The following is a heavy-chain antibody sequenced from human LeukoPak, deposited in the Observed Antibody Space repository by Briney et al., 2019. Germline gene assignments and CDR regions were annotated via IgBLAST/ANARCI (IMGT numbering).Heavy chain of an antibody. CDR1: GGSISSGGYY. J-gene: IGHJ3*02. CDR3: ARKKGGSYSAFDI. CDR2: IYYSGST. V-gene: IGHV4-31*03. D-gene: IGHD1-26*01. Sequence: PSQTLSLTCTVSGGSISSGGYYWSWIRQHPGKGLEWIGYIYYSGSTYYNPSLKSRVTISVDTSKNQFSLKLSSVTAADTAVYYCARKKGGSYSAFDIWGQGTMVTVSS.